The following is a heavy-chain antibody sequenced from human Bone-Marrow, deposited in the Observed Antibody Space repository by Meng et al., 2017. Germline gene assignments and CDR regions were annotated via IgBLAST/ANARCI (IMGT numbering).Heavy chain of an antibody. CDR1: GGSISSDNYP. J-gene: IGHJ4*02. D-gene: IGHD5-24*01. CDR2: IYHSGTA. Sequence: QLQLQESGSGLVKPSQTLSLTCAVSGGSISSDNYPWSWIRQPPGKGLESIGYIYHSGTAYYNPSLESRVTISVDRSKNQFSLKLSSVTAADTAVYYCARGDGYNRYFDYWSQGTLVTVSS. CDR3: ARGDGYNRYFDY. V-gene: IGHV4-30-2*01.